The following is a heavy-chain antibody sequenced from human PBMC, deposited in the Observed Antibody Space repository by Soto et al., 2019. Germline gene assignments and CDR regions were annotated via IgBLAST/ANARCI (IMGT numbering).Heavy chain of an antibody. J-gene: IGHJ4*02. CDR2: ISGSGSTT. CDR3: VKPGYSSSGYRNFDD. Sequence: GGSLRLSCGASGFTFSSYGMSWVRQAPGKGLEWVSGISGSGSTTDHADSVKGRFTISRDNSKNTLDLQMNSLRAEDTAIYYCVKPGYSSSGYRNFDDWGQGTLVTVSS. CDR1: GFTFSSYG. D-gene: IGHD6-13*01. V-gene: IGHV3-23*01.